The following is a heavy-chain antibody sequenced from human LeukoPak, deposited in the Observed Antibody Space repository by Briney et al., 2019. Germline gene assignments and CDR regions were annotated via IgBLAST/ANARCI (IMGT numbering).Heavy chain of an antibody. J-gene: IGHJ1*01. Sequence: GRSLRLSCAASGFTFSSYAMHWVRQAPGKGLEWVAVISYDGSNKYYADSVKGRFTISRDNSKNTLYLQMNSLRVEDTAVYYCASDFSPKQWLLVSADEYFQHWGQGTLVTVSS. V-gene: IGHV3-30-3*01. D-gene: IGHD6-19*01. CDR1: GFTFSSYA. CDR2: ISYDGSNK. CDR3: ASDFSPKQWLLVSADEYFQH.